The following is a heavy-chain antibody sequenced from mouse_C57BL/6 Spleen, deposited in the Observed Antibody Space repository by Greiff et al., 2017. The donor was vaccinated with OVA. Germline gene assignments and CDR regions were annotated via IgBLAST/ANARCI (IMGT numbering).Heavy chain of an antibody. CDR3: ARSEGYCRDYVYD. J-gene: IGHJ2*01. V-gene: IGHV1-55*01. Sequence: VQLQQPGAELVKPGASVKMSCKASGYTFTSYWITWVKQRPGQGLEWIGDIYPGSGSTNYNEKFKSKATLTLDTSSSTAYMQISSLTAEDSAGYYCARSEGYCRDYVYDWGQGTTLTVAS. D-gene: IGHD2-3*01. CDR2: IYPGSGST. CDR1: GYTFTSYW.